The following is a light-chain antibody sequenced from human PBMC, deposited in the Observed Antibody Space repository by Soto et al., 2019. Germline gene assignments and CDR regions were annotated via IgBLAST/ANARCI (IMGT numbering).Light chain of an antibody. J-gene: IGKJ1*01. V-gene: IGKV1-13*02. CDR1: QGIRSY. CDR2: DAS. CDR3: QYYAGVWT. Sequence: IQLNQSPSFLSASVGDRVTITSRVSQGIRSYLAWYQQTPGKAPKFLIYDASSLESGVPCRFSGSGSGTHFSLTISSLQPDDFATYYYQYYAGVWTFGQGTKVDI.